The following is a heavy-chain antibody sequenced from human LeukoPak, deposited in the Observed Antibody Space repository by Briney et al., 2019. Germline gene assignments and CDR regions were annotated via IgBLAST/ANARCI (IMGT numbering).Heavy chain of an antibody. J-gene: IGHJ3*02. V-gene: IGHV1-69*04. CDR1: GGTFSSYA. Sequence: GASVKVSCKASGGTFSSYAISWVRQAPGQGLEWMGRIIPILGTANYAQKFQGRVTITADKSTSTAYMELSSLRSEDTAVYYCASDTYYYDSSGYYYPGEAFDIWGQGTMVTVSS. D-gene: IGHD3-22*01. CDR3: ASDTYYYDSSGYYYPGEAFDI. CDR2: IIPILGTA.